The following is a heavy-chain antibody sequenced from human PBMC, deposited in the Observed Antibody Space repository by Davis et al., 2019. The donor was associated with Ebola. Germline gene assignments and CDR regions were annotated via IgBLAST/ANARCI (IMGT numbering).Heavy chain of an antibody. CDR1: GYSFTSYG. D-gene: IGHD3-22*01. V-gene: IGHV1-18*01. CDR2: ISAYNGNT. CDR3: ARELNHYYDSSGYYEDY. Sequence: GESLKISCKGSGYSFTSYGISWVRQAPGQGLEWMGWISAYNGNTNYAQKLQGRVTMTRDTSTSTVYMELSSLRSEDTAVYYCARELNHYYDSSGYYEDYWGQGTLVTVSS. J-gene: IGHJ4*02.